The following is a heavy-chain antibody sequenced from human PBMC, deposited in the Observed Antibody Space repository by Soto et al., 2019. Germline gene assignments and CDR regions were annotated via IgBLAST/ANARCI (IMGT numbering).Heavy chain of an antibody. CDR1: GFTFSNYK. J-gene: IGHJ5*02. D-gene: IGHD1-1*01. CDR2: ISGSSTYI. Sequence: KPGGSLRLSCVGSGFTFSNYKMNWVRQAPGQGLEWASPISGSSTYIYYADSVRGRFTISRDNAKNSVHLQMNSLRVEDTAVYFCAREELPPGTSFNSWFDPWGQGTLVTVSS. CDR3: AREELPPGTSFNSWFDP. V-gene: IGHV3-21*01.